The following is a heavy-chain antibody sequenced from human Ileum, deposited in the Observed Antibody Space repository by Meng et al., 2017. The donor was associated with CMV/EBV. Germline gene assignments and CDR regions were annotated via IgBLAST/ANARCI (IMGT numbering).Heavy chain of an antibody. D-gene: IGHD3-10*01. CDR1: GFSFSSYS. V-gene: IGHV3-21*01. CDR2: ISSSSSYI. Sequence: GESLKISCAASGFSFSSYSMNWVRQAPGKGLEWVSSISSSSSYIYYADSVKGRFTISRDNAKNSLYLQMNSLRAEDTAVYYCARSHGSGSYYDYWGQGTLVTVSS. J-gene: IGHJ4*02. CDR3: ARSHGSGSYYDY.